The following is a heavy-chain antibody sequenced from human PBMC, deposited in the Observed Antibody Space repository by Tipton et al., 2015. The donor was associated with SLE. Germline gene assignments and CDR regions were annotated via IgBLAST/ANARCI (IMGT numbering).Heavy chain of an antibody. J-gene: IGHJ4*02. CDR3: ARQRGIRGSSWSDY. D-gene: IGHD6-13*01. V-gene: IGHV4-4*07. CDR1: GGSISSYY. Sequence: LRLSCTVSGGSISSYYWSWIRQPAGKGLEWIGRIYTSGSTNYNPSLKSRVTMSVDTSKNQFSLKLSSVTAADTAVYYCARQRGIRGSSWSDYWGQGTLVTVSS. CDR2: IYTSGST.